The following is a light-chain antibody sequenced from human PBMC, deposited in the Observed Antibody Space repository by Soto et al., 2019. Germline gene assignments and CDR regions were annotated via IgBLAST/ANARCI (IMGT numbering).Light chain of an antibody. CDR1: QSVSSN. CDR3: QQYNNWPPSIT. J-gene: IGKJ5*01. CDR2: GAS. V-gene: IGKV3-15*01. Sequence: ETVMTQSPATLSVSPGERATLSCRASQSVSSNLAWYQQKPGQAPRLLIYGASTRATGIPARFSGSGSGTEFTVTISSLQSEDFAVYYCQQYNNWPPSITFGQGTRLEIK.